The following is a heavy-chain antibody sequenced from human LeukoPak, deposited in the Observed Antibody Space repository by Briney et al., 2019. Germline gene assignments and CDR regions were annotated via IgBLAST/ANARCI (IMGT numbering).Heavy chain of an antibody. Sequence: SETLSLTCAVSGGSISSGGYSWSWIRQPPGKGLEWIGYIYHSGSTYYNPSLKSRVTISVDRSKNQFSLKLSSVTAADTAVYYCARGLGYCSGGSCFSNSFDYWGQGTLVTVSS. J-gene: IGHJ4*02. CDR3: ARGLGYCSGGSCFSNSFDY. D-gene: IGHD2-15*01. CDR1: GGSISSGGYS. V-gene: IGHV4-30-2*01. CDR2: IYHSGST.